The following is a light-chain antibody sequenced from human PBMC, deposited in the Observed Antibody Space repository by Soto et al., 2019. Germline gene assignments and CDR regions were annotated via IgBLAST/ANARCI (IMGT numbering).Light chain of an antibody. CDR1: ASNIGSNS. V-gene: IGLV1-44*01. J-gene: IGLJ2*01. Sequence: QSVLTQPPSSSGTPGQRVSISCSGSASNIGSNSVNWYQQFPGTAPKLLLYRNSQRPSGVPDRFSGSKSGTSASLAISGLQSDDEGDYYCAAWDDTLKAVLFGGGTKVTVL. CDR2: RNS. CDR3: AAWDDTLKAVL.